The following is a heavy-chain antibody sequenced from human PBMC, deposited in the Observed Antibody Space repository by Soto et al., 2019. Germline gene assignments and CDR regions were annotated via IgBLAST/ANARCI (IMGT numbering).Heavy chain of an antibody. CDR1: GYSLMEYG. V-gene: IGHV1-18*01. CDR2: IIPYSGYT. CDR3: TREAIVVIPAAQPSHFDS. J-gene: IGHJ4*02. Sequence: ASLKFSCKCFGYSLMEYGINWVRQAPGQGLDWVGWIIPYSGYTHSAQKFHGRLTLTTDTAAATAYMELRILRSADTALYYCTREAIVVIPAAQPSHFDSWGQGTLVTVPQ. D-gene: IGHD2-2*01.